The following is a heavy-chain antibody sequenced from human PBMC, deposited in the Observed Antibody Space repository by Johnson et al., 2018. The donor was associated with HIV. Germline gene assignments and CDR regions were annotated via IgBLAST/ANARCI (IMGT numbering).Heavy chain of an antibody. CDR1: GFSISNYA. Sequence: QVQLVESGGGVVQPGRSLRLACVTSGFSISNYAMHWVRQAPGKGLEWVAVISNDGSFQYYTDSVKGRFTVSRDNYKNTLYLQMNSLRGEDTAVYYCAKVHSSSSNGFDMWGQGTMVTVSS. D-gene: IGHD6-6*01. J-gene: IGHJ3*02. CDR3: AKVHSSSSNGFDM. CDR2: ISNDGSFQ. V-gene: IGHV3-30*04.